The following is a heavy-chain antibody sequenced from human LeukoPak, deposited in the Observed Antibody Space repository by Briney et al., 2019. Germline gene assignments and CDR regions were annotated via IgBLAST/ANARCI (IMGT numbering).Heavy chain of an antibody. D-gene: IGHD4-11*01. CDR2: IYSDGTT. J-gene: IGHJ3*02. CDR3: ARDSPYSDYLIGGAFNI. V-gene: IGHV3-53*01. Sequence: PGGSLRLSCAASGFTVGSNYMSRVRQAPGKGLEWVSVIYSDGTTYYADSVKGRFTISRDNSKNTLYLQMNSLGAEDTAVYYCARDSPYSDYLIGGAFNIWGQGTMVTVSS. CDR1: GFTVGSNY.